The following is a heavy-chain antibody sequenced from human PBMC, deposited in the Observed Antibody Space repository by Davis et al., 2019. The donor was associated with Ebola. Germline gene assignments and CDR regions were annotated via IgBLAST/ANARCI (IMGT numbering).Heavy chain of an antibody. CDR1: GDSMSTYH. Sequence: SETLSLTCTVSGDSMSTYHWTWIRQPPGKGLEWVAYVDYSGTTYSNPSLKSRVTISVDTSKNQFSLKLSSVTAADTAVYYCAEQQLLDWGQGTLVTVSS. V-gene: IGHV4-59*01. CDR3: AEQQLLD. CDR2: VDYSGTT. D-gene: IGHD6-13*01. J-gene: IGHJ4*02.